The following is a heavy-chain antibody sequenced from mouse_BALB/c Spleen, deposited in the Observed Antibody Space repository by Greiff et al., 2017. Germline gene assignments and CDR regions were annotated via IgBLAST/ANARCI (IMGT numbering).Heavy chain of an antibody. Sequence: VQVVESGAELAKPGASVKMSCKASGYTFTSYWMHWVKQRPGQGLEWIGYINPSTGYTEYNQKFKDKATLTADKSSSTAYMQLSSLTSEDSAVYYCARFHHYYGSSYFDYWGQGTTLTVSS. CDR1: GYTFTSYW. J-gene: IGHJ2*01. V-gene: IGHV1-7*01. CDR2: INPSTGYT. CDR3: ARFHHYYGSSYFDY. D-gene: IGHD1-1*01.